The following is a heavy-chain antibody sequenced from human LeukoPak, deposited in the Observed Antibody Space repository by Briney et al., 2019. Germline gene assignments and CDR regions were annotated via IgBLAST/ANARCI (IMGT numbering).Heavy chain of an antibody. J-gene: IGHJ3*02. CDR1: GFTFDDYA. Sequence: PGGSLRLSCAASGFTFDDYAMHWVRQAPGKGLEWVSGISWNSGSIGYADSVKGRFTISRDNAKNSLYLQMNSLRAEDTALYYCATRGGGYYDSSGYYTDAFDIWGQGTMVTVSS. CDR3: ATRGGGYYDSSGYYTDAFDI. D-gene: IGHD3-22*01. V-gene: IGHV3-9*01. CDR2: ISWNSGSI.